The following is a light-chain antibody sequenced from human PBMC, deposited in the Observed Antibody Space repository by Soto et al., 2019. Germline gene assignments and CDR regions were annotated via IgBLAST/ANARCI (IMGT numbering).Light chain of an antibody. CDR2: GAS. Sequence: EVVLTQSPGTLSLSPGERATLSCRASQSVSSSYLAWYQQKPGQAPRLLIFGASNRATGIPDRFSGGGSGTDFTLTISRLEPEDFAVYYCQQSGRSSYTFGQGTKLEIK. CDR1: QSVSSSY. J-gene: IGKJ2*01. CDR3: QQSGRSSYT. V-gene: IGKV3-20*01.